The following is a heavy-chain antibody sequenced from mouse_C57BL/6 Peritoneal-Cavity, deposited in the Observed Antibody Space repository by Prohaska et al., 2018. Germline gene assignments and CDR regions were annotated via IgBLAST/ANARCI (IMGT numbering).Heavy chain of an antibody. CDR1: GYTLTDYY. V-gene: IGHV1-26*01. Sequence: LKISCNASGYTLTDYYIHWVYLCHGMSLEWIVDINPNNGGTSYNHKFKGKSTLTVYKSSSTAYMELRSLTSEDSAVYCCARTRFAYWGQGTLVTVSA. CDR2: INPNNGGT. CDR3: ARTRFAY. J-gene: IGHJ3*01.